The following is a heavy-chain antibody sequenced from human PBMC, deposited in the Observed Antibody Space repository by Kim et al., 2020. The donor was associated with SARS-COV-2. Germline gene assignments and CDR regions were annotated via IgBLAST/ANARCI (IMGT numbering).Heavy chain of an antibody. J-gene: IGHJ1*01. V-gene: IGHV4-39*01. CDR2: IYYSGGSYGTT. CDR3: ARSSSSWFPGTFQY. D-gene: IGHD2-2*01. CDR1: GDSIRSSSYY. Sequence: SETLSLTCNVSGDSIRSSSYYWGWIRQPPGKGLEWIGSIYYSGGSYGTTYYNPSLKSRVTISVETSKNQFSLNLRSVTAADTAVYYCARSSSSWFPGTFQYWGQGSLVTVSS.